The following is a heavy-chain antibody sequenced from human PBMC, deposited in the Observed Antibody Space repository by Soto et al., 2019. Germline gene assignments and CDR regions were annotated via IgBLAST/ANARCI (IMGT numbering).Heavy chain of an antibody. CDR2: IIPIFGTT. CDR3: ARGGYSGYDYVSWLDP. D-gene: IGHD5-12*01. Sequence: GASVKVSCKASGGTFSSYAISWVRQAPGQGLEWMGGIIPIFGTTNYAQKFQGRVTITADASTSTAYMELSSLRSDDTAVYYCARGGYSGYDYVSWLDPWGQGTLVTVSS. V-gene: IGHV1-69*13. CDR1: GGTFSSYA. J-gene: IGHJ5*02.